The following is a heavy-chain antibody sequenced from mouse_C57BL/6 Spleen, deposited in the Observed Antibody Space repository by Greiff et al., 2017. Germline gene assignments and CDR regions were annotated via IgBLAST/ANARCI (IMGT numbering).Heavy chain of an antibody. Sequence: QVQLQQSGPELVKPGASVTISCKASGYAFSSSWLNWVQQRPGKGLEWIGRIYPGDGDTNYNGKFKGKATLTADKSSSTAYMQLSSLTSEDSAVYFCAREGIYDGYQGDYWGQGTTLTVSS. V-gene: IGHV1-82*01. CDR1: GYAFSSSW. CDR3: AREGIYDGYQGDY. J-gene: IGHJ2*01. D-gene: IGHD2-3*01. CDR2: IYPGDGDT.